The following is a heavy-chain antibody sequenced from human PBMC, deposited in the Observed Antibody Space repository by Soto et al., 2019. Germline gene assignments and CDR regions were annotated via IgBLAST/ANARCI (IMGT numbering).Heavy chain of an antibody. Sequence: WWSLRLSCLASVFTFRNYGMHWFRQAPGKGLEWVAFILDDGSNKYYADSMRGRFTMSRDNSKRTLYLQMSSLRVEDTAVYYCTKRRNVLRFLEWSSGMEVWGQGTTVTVSS. D-gene: IGHD3-3*01. J-gene: IGHJ6*02. CDR2: ILDDGSNK. CDR3: TKRRNVLRFLEWSSGMEV. CDR1: VFTFRNYG. V-gene: IGHV3-30*18.